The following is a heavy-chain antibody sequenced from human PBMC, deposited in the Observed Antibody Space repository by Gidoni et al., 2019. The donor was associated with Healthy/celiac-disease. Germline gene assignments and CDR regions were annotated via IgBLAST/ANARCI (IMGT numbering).Heavy chain of an antibody. CDR2: VNSDGSST. Sequence: EVQLVESGGGLVQPVGSLRLSCAASGFAFSSYWMHWVRQAPGKGRVWVSRVNSDGSSTSYDPSLKGRFTISRDNAKNTLYLKLSSLTAADTAVYYCARDFAPNWFDHWGQGTLVTVSS. J-gene: IGHJ5*02. D-gene: IGHD3-3*01. V-gene: IGHV3-74*01. CDR1: GFAFSSYW. CDR3: ARDFAPNWFDH.